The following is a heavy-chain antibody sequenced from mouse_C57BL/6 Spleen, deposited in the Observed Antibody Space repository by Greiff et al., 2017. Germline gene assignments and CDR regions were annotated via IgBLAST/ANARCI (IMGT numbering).Heavy chain of an antibody. CDR2: IDPSDSYT. CDR1: GYTFTSYW. D-gene: IGHD1-1*01. V-gene: IGHV1-50*01. CDR3: ARYYYGLYWYFDV. Sequence: QVQLQQSGAELVKPGASVKLSCKASGYTFTSYWMQWVKQRPGQGLEWIGEIDPSDSYTNYNQKFKGKATLTVDTSSSTAYMQLSSLTSEDSAVYYCARYYYGLYWYFDVWGTGTTVTVSS. J-gene: IGHJ1*03.